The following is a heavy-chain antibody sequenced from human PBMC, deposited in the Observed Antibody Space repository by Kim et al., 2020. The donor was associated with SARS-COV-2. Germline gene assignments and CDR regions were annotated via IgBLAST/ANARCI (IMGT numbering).Heavy chain of an antibody. D-gene: IGHD1-26*01. CDR1: GYTFTSYA. J-gene: IGHJ4*02. CDR2: INAGNGNT. V-gene: IGHV1-3*01. CDR3: ARVRTYSGSYWVMGY. Sequence: ASVKVSCKASGYTFTSYAMHWVRQAPGQRLEWMGWINAGNGNTKYSLKFQGRVTITRDTSASTAYMELSSLRSEDTAVYYCARVRTYSGSYWVMGYWGQGTLVTVSS.